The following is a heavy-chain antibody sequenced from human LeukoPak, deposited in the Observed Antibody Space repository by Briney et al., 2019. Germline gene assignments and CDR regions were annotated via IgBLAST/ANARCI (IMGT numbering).Heavy chain of an antibody. CDR3: AREDYDSSGNDY. J-gene: IGHJ4*02. CDR2: ISYDGSNK. CDR1: GFTFSSYA. D-gene: IGHD3-22*01. V-gene: IGHV3-30-3*01. Sequence: PGGSLRLSCAASGFTFSSYAMHWGRQAPGKGLEWVAVISYDGSNKYYADSVKGRFTISRDNSKNTLYLQMNSLRAEDTAVYYCAREDYDSSGNDYWGQGTLVTVSS.